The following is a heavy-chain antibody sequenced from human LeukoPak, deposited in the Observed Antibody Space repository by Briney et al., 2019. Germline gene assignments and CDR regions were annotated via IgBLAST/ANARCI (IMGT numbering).Heavy chain of an antibody. CDR3: ARARGYSSSWYAQYYFDY. CDR2: INHSGST. V-gene: IGHV4-34*01. D-gene: IGHD6-13*01. CDR1: GGSFSGYY. J-gene: IGHJ4*02. Sequence: PSETLSLTCAVYGGSFSGYYWGWIRQPPGKGLEWIGEINHSGSTNYNPSLKSRVTISVDTSKNQFSLKLSSVTAADTAVYYCARARGYSSSWYAQYYFDYWGQGTLVTVSS.